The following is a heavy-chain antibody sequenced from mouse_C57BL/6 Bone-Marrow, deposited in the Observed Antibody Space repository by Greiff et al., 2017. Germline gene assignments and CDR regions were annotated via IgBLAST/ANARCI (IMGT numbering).Heavy chain of an antibody. CDR2: FNPSSGYT. CDR1: GYTFTSYT. V-gene: IGHV1-4*01. J-gene: IGHJ4*01. CDR3: ARLAPYYAMDY. Sequence: QVHVKQSGAELARPGASVKMSCKASGYTFTSYTMHWVKQRPGQGLEWIGYFNPSSGYTKYNQKFKDKATLTADKSSSTAYLQLSSLTSEDSAVYYCARLAPYYAMDYWGQGTSVTVSS.